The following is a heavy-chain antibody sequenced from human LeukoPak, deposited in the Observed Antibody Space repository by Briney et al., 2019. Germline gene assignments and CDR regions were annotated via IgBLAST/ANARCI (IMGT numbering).Heavy chain of an antibody. CDR2: INGRSDYI. CDR1: GFTFSSYS. D-gene: IGHD6-19*01. Sequence: GGSLRLSCVGSGFTFSSYSMNWFRQTPGKGLEWVSSINGRSDYIFYADSVKGRFTISRDNAKSSLYLQMNSLRVEDTAVYYCARLVGSGWNSFDYWDQGTLVTVSS. CDR3: ARLVGSGWNSFDY. V-gene: IGHV3-21*01. J-gene: IGHJ4*02.